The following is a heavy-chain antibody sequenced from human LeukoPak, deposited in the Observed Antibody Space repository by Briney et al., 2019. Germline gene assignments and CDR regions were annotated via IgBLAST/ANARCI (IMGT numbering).Heavy chain of an antibody. CDR1: GGSFSGYY. V-gene: IGHV4-34*01. CDR2: INHSGST. D-gene: IGHD3-3*01. Sequence: SETLSLTCAVYGGSFSGYYWSRIRRPPGKGLEWIGEINHSGSTNYNPSLKSRVTIPVDTSKNQFSLKLSSVTAADTAVYYCASADFWSGYYTTWGQGTLVTVSS. CDR3: ASADFWSGYYTT. J-gene: IGHJ4*02.